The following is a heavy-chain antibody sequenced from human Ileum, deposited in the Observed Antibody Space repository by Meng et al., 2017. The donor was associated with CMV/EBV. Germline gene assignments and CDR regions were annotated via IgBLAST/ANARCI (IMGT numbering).Heavy chain of an antibody. CDR2: ISSTGRII. Sequence: GESLKISCPGSGFILNSYEMNWVRQAPGKGLEWVAHISSTGRIIYYADSVKGRFTISRDNAKNSLYLLMNGLRAEDTGVYSCASANGGRGWYYYYDMDVWGQGTTVTVSS. J-gene: IGHJ6*02. CDR1: GFILNSYE. V-gene: IGHV3-48*03. CDR3: ASANGGRGWYYYYDMDV. D-gene: IGHD6-19*01.